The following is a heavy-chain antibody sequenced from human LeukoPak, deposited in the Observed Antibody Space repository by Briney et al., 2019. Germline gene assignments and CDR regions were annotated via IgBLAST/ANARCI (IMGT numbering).Heavy chain of an antibody. CDR3: ARVRFLNYYYMDV. D-gene: IGHD3-3*01. J-gene: IGHJ6*03. CDR2: IYYSGST. V-gene: IGHV4-39*07. CDR1: GGSIGSSSYY. Sequence: SETLSLTCTVSGGSIGSSSYYWGWIRQPPGKGLEWIGSIYYSGSTYYNPSLKSRVTISVDTSKNQFSLKLSSVTAADTAVYYCARVRFLNYYYMDVWGKGTTVTVSS.